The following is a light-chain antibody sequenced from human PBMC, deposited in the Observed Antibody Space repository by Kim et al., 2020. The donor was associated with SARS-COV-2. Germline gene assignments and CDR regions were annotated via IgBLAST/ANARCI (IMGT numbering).Light chain of an antibody. Sequence: QSVLTQPPSASGTPGQRVTISCSGSSSSIGSNTVNWYQQLPGTAPKLLIYSNNQRPSGVPDRFSGSKSGTSASLAISGLQSEDEADYYCAAWDDSLNGNWVFGGGTQLTVL. V-gene: IGLV1-44*01. CDR2: SNN. CDR3: AAWDDSLNGNWV. J-gene: IGLJ3*02. CDR1: SSSIGSNT.